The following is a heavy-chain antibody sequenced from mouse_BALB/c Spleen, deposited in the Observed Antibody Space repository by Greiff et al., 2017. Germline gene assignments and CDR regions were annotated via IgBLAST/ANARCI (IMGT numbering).Heavy chain of an antibody. Sequence: EVMLVESGGGLVKPGGSLKLSCAASGFTFSSYAMSWVRQTPEKRLEWVATISSGGSYTYYPDSVKGRFTISRDNAKNTLYLQMSSLKSEDTAMYYCTRDQNWVDYWGQGTTLTVSS. J-gene: IGHJ2*01. CDR1: GFTFSSYA. D-gene: IGHD4-1*01. CDR3: TRDQNWVDY. CDR2: ISSGGSYT. V-gene: IGHV5-6-4*01.